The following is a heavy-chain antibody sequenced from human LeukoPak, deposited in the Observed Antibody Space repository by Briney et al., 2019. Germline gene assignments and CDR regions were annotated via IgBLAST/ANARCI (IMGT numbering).Heavy chain of an antibody. J-gene: IGHJ4*02. CDR3: AREGRSSSVDY. V-gene: IGHV4-59*01. CDR2: IYYSGST. CDR1: GGSLSSYY. D-gene: IGHD6-6*01. Sequence: PSETLSPTCTVSGGSLSSYYWSWIRQPPGKGLEWIGYIYYSGSTNYNPSLKSRVTISVDTSKNQFSLKLSSVTAADTAVYYCAREGRSSSVDYWGQGTLVTVSS.